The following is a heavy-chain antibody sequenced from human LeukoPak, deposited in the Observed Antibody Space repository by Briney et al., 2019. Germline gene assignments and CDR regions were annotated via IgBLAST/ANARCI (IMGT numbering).Heavy chain of an antibody. CDR3: ARGEGVGQLLIDY. V-gene: IGHV4-34*01. D-gene: IGHD2-2*01. Sequence: SETLSLTCAVYGGSFSGYYWSWIRQPPGKGLEWIGEINHSGSTNYNPSLKSRVTISVDTSKNQFSLKLSSVTAADTAVYYCARGEGVGQLLIDYWGQGTLVTVSS. CDR2: INHSGST. J-gene: IGHJ4*02. CDR1: GGSFSGYY.